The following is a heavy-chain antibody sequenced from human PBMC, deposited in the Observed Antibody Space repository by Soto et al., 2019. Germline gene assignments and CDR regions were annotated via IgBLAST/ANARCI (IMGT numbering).Heavy chain of an antibody. J-gene: IGHJ4*02. D-gene: IGHD5-12*01. CDR2: INAGNGNT. CDR3: ARVSGYYLPDY. CDR1: GYTFTNYA. Sequence: QVQLVQSGAEEKKPGASVQVSCKASGYTFTNYAMHWVRQAPGQRLEWMGWINAGNGNTKYSQKFQGRVTITRDTSASTAYMELSSLRSEDTAVYYCARVSGYYLPDYWGQGTLVTFSS. V-gene: IGHV1-3*05.